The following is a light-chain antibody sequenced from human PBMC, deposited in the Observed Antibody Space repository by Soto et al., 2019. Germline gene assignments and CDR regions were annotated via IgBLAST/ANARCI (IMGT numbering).Light chain of an antibody. V-gene: IGLV2-14*01. CDR1: SSDVGGYNY. Sequence: QSALTQPASVSGSPGQSITISCTGTSSDVGGYNYVSWYQQHPGKAPKLMIYEVSNRPSGVSNRFSGSKSGNTASLTISGRQAEDEAAYYCSSYTISSTLYVFGTGTKLTVL. CDR3: SSYTISSTLYV. J-gene: IGLJ1*01. CDR2: EVS.